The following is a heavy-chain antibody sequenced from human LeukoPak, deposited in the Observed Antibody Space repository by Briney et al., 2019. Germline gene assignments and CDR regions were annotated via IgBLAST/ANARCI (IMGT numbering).Heavy chain of an antibody. CDR2: ISGSGGST. CDR1: GFTFSSYA. Sequence: GGSLRLSCAASGFTFSSYAMSWVRQAPGKGLEWVSAISGSGGSTYYADSVKGRFTISRDNSKNTLYLQMNSPRAEDTAVYYCAKDHGISGGSYDYWGQGTLVTVSS. CDR3: AKDHGISGGSYDY. J-gene: IGHJ4*02. V-gene: IGHV3-23*01. D-gene: IGHD1-26*01.